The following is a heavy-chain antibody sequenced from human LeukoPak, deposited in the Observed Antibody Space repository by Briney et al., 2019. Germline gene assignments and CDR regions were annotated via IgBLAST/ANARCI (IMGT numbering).Heavy chain of an antibody. V-gene: IGHV4-4*02. CDR2: IYHSGST. CDR1: GGSISSSNW. Sequence: SGTLSLTCAVSGGSISSSNWWSWVRQPPGKGLEWIGEIYHSGSTNYNPSLKSRVTISVDKSKNQFSLKLSSVTAADTAVYYCARKRITMIVVVSTTGRYFDLWGRGTLVTVSS. D-gene: IGHD3-22*01. CDR3: ARKRITMIVVVSTTGRYFDL. J-gene: IGHJ2*01.